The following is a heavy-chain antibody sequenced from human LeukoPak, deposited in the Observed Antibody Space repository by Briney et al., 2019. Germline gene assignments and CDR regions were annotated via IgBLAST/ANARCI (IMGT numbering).Heavy chain of an antibody. CDR2: TSSSGETT. J-gene: IGHJ4*02. V-gene: IGHV3-23*01. CDR3: AKDRPNYYGTNGHYYRRDGDC. Sequence: PGGSLRLSCVASGFTFSSYAMSWVRQAAGKGLEWVSSTSSSGETTYYADSVKGRFTISRDNSRNTLYLQMNSLRAEDTAVYYCAKDRPNYYGTNGHYYRRDGDCWGQGTLVTASS. CDR1: GFTFSSYA. D-gene: IGHD3-22*01.